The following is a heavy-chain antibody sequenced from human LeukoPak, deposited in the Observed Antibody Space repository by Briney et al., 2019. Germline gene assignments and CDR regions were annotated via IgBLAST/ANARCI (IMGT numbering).Heavy chain of an antibody. Sequence: PGGSLRLSCAASGFTFSNFALNWVRQAPGKGLEWVSSISSSSSYIYYADSVKGRFTISRDNAKNSLYLQMNSLRAEDTAVYYCARDPGYCSGGSCYPYYFDYWGQGTLVTVSS. V-gene: IGHV3-21*01. D-gene: IGHD2-15*01. CDR2: ISSSSSYI. CDR1: GFTFSNFA. CDR3: ARDPGYCSGGSCYPYYFDY. J-gene: IGHJ4*02.